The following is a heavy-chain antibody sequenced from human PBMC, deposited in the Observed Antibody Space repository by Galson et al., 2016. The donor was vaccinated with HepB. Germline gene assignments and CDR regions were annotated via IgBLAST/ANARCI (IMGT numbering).Heavy chain of an antibody. V-gene: IGHV3-30*04. CDR3: ARDRVFRYYYGMDV. D-gene: IGHD3-10*01. CDR2: ISYDGRNK. Sequence: GKGLEWVTVISYDGRNKYYADSVKGRFTISRDNSKNTLFLQMNSLRAEDTALYYCARDRVFRYYYGMDVWGQGTTVTVSS. J-gene: IGHJ6*02.